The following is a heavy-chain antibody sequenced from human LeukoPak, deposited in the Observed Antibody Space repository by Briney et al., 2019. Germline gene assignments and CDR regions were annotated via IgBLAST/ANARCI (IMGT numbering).Heavy chain of an antibody. CDR2: IYYSGST. D-gene: IGHD2-2*01. Sequence: SETLSLTCTVSDVSISSSNYYWGWIRQPPGKGLEWIGSIYYSGSTYYNPSLKSRVTISVDTSKNQFSLKLSSVTAADTAVYYCAKGGNSQLPLNYPLDYWGQGTLVTVSS. J-gene: IGHJ4*02. V-gene: IGHV4-39*07. CDR3: AKGGNSQLPLNYPLDY. CDR1: DVSISSSNYY.